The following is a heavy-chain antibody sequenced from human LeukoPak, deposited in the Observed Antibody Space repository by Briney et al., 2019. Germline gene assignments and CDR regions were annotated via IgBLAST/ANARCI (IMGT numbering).Heavy chain of an antibody. CDR3: AKQLAVGGKTGFDY. Sequence: PAETLSLTCTVSGGSISSYYWTWIGQPAGKGLEGIGLIYTTGSTNYNPSLNSRVTMSIDTSKNQFSLKLSSVNAADTAVYYCAKQLAVGGKTGFDYWGQGTLVTVSS. CDR2: IYTTGST. V-gene: IGHV4-4*07. J-gene: IGHJ4*02. D-gene: IGHD6-19*01. CDR1: GGSISSYY.